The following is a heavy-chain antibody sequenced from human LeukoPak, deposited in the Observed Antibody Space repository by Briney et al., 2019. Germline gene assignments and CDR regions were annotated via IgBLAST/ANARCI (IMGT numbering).Heavy chain of an antibody. CDR3: ALAARRSASFDY. J-gene: IGHJ4*02. Sequence: SETLSLTCTVSGGSISSYYCSWIRQPPGKGREWIGYMYNSGSTKYNPSLKSRVTISVDTAKNQFSLKLSSVTAADTAVYYCALAARRSASFDYWGQGTLVSVSS. V-gene: IGHV4-59*01. CDR2: MYNSGST. CDR1: GGSISSYY. D-gene: IGHD6-6*01.